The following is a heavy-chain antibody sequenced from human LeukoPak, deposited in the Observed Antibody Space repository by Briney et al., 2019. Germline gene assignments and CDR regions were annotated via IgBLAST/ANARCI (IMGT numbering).Heavy chain of an antibody. CDR2: ISGSGGST. Sequence: GGTLRLSCAASGFTFSSYGMSWVRQAPGKGLEWVSAISGSGGSTYYADSVKGRFTISRDNSKNTLYLQMNSLRAEDTAVHHCARGRISVGATLPDSWGQGTLVTVSS. D-gene: IGHD1-26*01. CDR3: ARGRISVGATLPDS. V-gene: IGHV3-23*01. CDR1: GFTFSSYG. J-gene: IGHJ1*01.